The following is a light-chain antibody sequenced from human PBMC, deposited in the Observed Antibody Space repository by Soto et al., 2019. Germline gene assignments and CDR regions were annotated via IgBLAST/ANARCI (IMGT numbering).Light chain of an antibody. J-gene: IGLJ1*01. CDR3: CSYAGSPYV. CDR1: SSDVGNYNL. CDR2: EGS. Sequence: QSALTQPASVSGSPGQSITISCTGTSSDVGNYNLVSWYQQHPGKAPKLMIYEGSKRPSGVSNRFSGSKSGNTASLTISGLQAEDEADYYCCSYAGSPYVFGTGTKLT. V-gene: IGLV2-23*01.